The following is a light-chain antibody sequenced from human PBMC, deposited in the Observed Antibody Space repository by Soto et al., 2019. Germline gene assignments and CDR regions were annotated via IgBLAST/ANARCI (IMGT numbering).Light chain of an antibody. CDR3: QHYNNWPPWT. CDR2: GAS. Sequence: EIVMTQSPATLSVSPGERATLSCRASQSVSSNIAWYQQKPGQAPRLLIYGASTRATGIPGRFSGSGSGTEFTLTISSLQSEAFAVYYCQHYNNWPPWTFGQGTKVEIK. J-gene: IGKJ1*01. V-gene: IGKV3-15*01. CDR1: QSVSSN.